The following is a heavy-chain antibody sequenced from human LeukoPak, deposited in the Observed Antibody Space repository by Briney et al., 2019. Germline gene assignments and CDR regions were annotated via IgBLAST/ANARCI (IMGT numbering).Heavy chain of an antibody. Sequence: GSSVKVSCKASGGTFSSYAIHWVRQAPGQGLEWMGGIIRIFSTTNYAQKFQGRVTISADESTSTAYMELSSLRSEDTAVYYCARVPDYDSSGPNQRSYGMDVWGQGTTVTVSS. CDR2: IIRIFSTT. CDR1: GGTFSSYA. J-gene: IGHJ6*02. CDR3: ARVPDYDSSGPNQRSYGMDV. V-gene: IGHV1-69*01. D-gene: IGHD3-22*01.